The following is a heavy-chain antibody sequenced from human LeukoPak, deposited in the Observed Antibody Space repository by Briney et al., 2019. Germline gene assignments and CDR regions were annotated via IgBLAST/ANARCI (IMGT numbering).Heavy chain of an antibody. V-gene: IGHV3-23*01. CDR1: GFTFSSYA. D-gene: IGHD5-12*01. CDR3: AKDQNMVATAPFDC. Sequence: AGGSLRLSCAASGFTFSSYAMSWVRQAPGKGLEWVSAISGSGGSTYYADSVKGRFTISRDNSKNTLYLQMNSLRAEDTAIYYCAKDQNMVATAPFDCWGQGTLVTVSS. CDR2: ISGSGGST. J-gene: IGHJ4*02.